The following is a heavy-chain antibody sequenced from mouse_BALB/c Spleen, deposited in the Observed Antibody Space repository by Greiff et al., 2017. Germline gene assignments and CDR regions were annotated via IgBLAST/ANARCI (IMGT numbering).Heavy chain of an antibody. V-gene: IGHV5-17*02. D-gene: IGHD1-1*01. CDR3: AREGDYYGSDYAMDY. CDR2: ISSGSSTI. J-gene: IGHJ4*01. CDR1: GFTFSSFG. Sequence: EVHLVESGGGLVQPGGSRKLSCAASGFTFSSFGMHWVRQAPEKGLEWVAYISSGSSTIYYADTVKGRFTISRDNPKNTLFLQMTSLRSEDTAMYYCAREGDYYGSDYAMDYWGQGTSVTVSS.